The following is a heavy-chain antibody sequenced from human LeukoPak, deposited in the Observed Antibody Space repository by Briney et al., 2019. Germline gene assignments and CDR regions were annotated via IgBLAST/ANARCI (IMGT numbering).Heavy chain of an antibody. CDR1: GFTFSSYA. Sequence: GGSLRLSCAASGFTFSSYAIHWVRQAPGKGLEYVSVISSNGGSTYYADSVKGRFTISRDNSKNTVYFQMASLRAEDMAVYYCARGPYSGSYVDYWGQGTLVTVSS. CDR3: ARGPYSGSYVDY. J-gene: IGHJ4*02. V-gene: IGHV3-64*02. D-gene: IGHD1-26*01. CDR2: ISSNGGST.